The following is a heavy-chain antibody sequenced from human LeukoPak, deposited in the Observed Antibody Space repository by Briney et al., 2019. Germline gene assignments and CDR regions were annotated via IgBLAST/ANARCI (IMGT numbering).Heavy chain of an antibody. CDR1: GGSISSYY. CDR3: ARAAAAGGYNWFDP. CDR2: IYYSGST. J-gene: IGHJ5*02. D-gene: IGHD6-13*01. V-gene: IGHV4-59*01. Sequence: PSETLSLTCTVSGGSISSYYWSWIRQPPGKGLEWIGYIYYSGSTNYNPSLKSRVTISVDTSKNQFSLKLSSVTAADTAVYYCARAAAAGGYNWFDPWGQGTLVTVSS.